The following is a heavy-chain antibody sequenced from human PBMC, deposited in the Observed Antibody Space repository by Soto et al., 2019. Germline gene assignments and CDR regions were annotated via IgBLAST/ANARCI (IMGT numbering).Heavy chain of an antibody. CDR1: GGSFSGYY. D-gene: IGHD6-19*01. CDR2: INHSGST. J-gene: IGHJ4*02. V-gene: IGHV4-34*01. CDR3: ARNPNKPNSSGWYSY. Sequence: PSETLSLTCAVYGGSFSGYYWSWIRQPPGKGLEWIGEINHSGSTNYNPSLKSRVTISVDTSKNQFSLKLSSVTAADTAAYYCARNPNKPNSSGWYSYWGQGTLVTVSS.